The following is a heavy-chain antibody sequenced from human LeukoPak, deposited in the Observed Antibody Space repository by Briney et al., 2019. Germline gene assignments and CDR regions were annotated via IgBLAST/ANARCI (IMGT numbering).Heavy chain of an antibody. J-gene: IGHJ4*02. CDR3: ARGDYYDSSGSTGVFDY. V-gene: IGHV4-34*01. D-gene: IGHD3-22*01. Sequence: SETLSLTCAVYGGSFSGYYWSWIRQPPGKGLEWTGEINHSGSTNYNPSLKSRVTISVDTSKNQFSLKLSSVTAADTAVYYCARGDYYDSSGSTGVFDYWGQGTLVTVSS. CDR2: INHSGST. CDR1: GGSFSGYY.